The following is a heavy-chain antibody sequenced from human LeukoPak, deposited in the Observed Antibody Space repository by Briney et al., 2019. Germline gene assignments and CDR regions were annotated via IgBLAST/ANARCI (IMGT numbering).Heavy chain of an antibody. CDR2: IYYSGST. V-gene: IGHV4-59*01. J-gene: IGHJ4*02. D-gene: IGHD3-22*01. CDR3: AGGDYDSSGAGTDY. Sequence: PSETLSLTCTVSGGSISSYYWSWTRQPPGKGLEWIGYIYYSGSTNYNPSLKSRVTISVDTSKNQFSLKLSSVTAADTAVYYCAGGDYDSSGAGTDYWGQGTLVTVSS. CDR1: GGSISSYY.